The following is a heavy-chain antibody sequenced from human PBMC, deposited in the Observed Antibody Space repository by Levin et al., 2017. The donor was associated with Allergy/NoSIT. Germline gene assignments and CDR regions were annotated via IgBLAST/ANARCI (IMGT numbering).Heavy chain of an antibody. CDR3: ARGNRYFDWLWRGVMDV. J-gene: IGHJ6*02. CDR1: GGSFSGYY. D-gene: IGHD3-9*01. CDR2: INHSGST. V-gene: IGHV4-34*01. Sequence: SETLSLTCAVYGGSFSGYYWSWIRQPPGKGLEWIGEINHSGSTNYNPSLKSRVTISVDTSKNQFSLKLSSVTAADTAVYYCARGNRYFDWLWRGVMDVWGQGTTVTVSS.